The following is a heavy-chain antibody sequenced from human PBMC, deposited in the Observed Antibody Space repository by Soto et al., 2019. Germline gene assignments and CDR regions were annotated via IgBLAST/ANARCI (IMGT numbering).Heavy chain of an antibody. Sequence: ETMSLRCAFSGVSVSSGHFLVWIRQTHGEVLEWIGSTHHSGDTYYSTSLKSRVTISLDTSKNQVSLKLRSVTAADTALYYCATHFYGAYVVDCWGQVTLVPVS. CDR2: THHSGDT. J-gene: IGHJ4*02. CDR3: ATHFYGAYVVDC. V-gene: IGHV4-38-2*01. CDR1: GVSVSSGHF. D-gene: IGHD4-17*01.